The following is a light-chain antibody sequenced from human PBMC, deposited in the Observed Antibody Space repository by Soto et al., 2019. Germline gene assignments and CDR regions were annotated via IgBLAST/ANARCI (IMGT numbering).Light chain of an antibody. V-gene: IGKV3-20*01. CDR2: GAS. J-gene: IGKJ1*01. CDR3: HQYYSSPWT. Sequence: IVLTQSPATLCLSPGARATLSGLASQSVSSSRLAWYRQKPGQAPRLLIYGASSRATGIPARFSGSGSGSDFTLTISSLQADDVAVYYCHQYYSSPWTFGQGTKVDIK. CDR1: QSVSSSR.